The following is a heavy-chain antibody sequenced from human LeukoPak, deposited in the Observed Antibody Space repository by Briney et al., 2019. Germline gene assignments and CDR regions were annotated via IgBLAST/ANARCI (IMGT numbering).Heavy chain of an antibody. V-gene: IGHV1-18*01. J-gene: IGHJ5*02. CDR1: GYTFTSYG. CDR2: ISAYNGNT. CDR3: ASITGTGQYNWFDP. D-gene: IGHD1-7*01. Sequence: APVKVSCKASGYTFTSYGISWVRQAPGQGLEWMGWISAYNGNTNYAQKLQGRVTMTTDTSTGTAYMELRSLRSDDTAAYYCASITGTGQYNWFDPWGQGTLVTVSS.